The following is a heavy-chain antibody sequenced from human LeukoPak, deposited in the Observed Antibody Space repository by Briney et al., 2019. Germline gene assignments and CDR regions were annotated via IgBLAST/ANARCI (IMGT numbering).Heavy chain of an antibody. Sequence: ASVKVSCKASGYTFTSYGITWVRQAPGQGLEWMGCISAYNGITSYAQKLQGRVTMTTDTSTSTAYMELSSLRSEDTAVYYCARRSSGWSGVDYWGQGTLVTVSS. J-gene: IGHJ4*02. CDR1: GYTFTSYG. V-gene: IGHV1-18*01. CDR3: ARRSSGWSGVDY. D-gene: IGHD6-19*01. CDR2: ISAYNGIT.